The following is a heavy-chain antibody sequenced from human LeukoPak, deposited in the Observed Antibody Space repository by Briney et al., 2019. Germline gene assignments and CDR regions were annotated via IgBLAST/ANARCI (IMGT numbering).Heavy chain of an antibody. CDR2: IYESGSA. J-gene: IGHJ5*02. CDR1: GGSISSSFNY. V-gene: IGHV4-39*01. Sequence: PSETLSLTCTASGGSISSSFNYWAWIRQPPGKGLEWIGSIYESGSAYYNPSLKSRITMSVDTSENQFSLKLTSVTAADTAVYYCARHYGPWGQGTLVTVSS. D-gene: IGHD3-16*01. CDR3: ARHYGP.